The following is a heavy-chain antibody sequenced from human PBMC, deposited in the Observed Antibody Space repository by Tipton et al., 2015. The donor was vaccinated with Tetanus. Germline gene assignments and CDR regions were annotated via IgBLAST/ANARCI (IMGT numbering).Heavy chain of an antibody. D-gene: IGHD1-1*01. Sequence: LRLSCAASGFMFSSYTMSWVRQAPGKGLEWIGEITPRGSASYNPSLKSRVTLSVDTSKNQFSLKLNSVTAADTAMYYCVTVNFPNYYHYGMDVWGQGTTVTVS. CDR1: GFMFSSYT. J-gene: IGHJ6*02. CDR2: ITPRGSA. CDR3: VTVNFPNYYHYGMDV. V-gene: IGHV4-34*08.